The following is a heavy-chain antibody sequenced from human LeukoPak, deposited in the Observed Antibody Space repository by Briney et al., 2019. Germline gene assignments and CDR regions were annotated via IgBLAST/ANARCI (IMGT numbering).Heavy chain of an antibody. CDR2: INHSGST. J-gene: IGHJ4*02. Sequence: PSETLSLTCAVYGGSFSGYYWSWIRQPPGKGLEWIGEINHSGSTNYNPSLKSRVTISVDTSKNQFSLKLSSVTAADTAVYYCARGLAVGEMATSENTFDYWGQGTLVTVSS. D-gene: IGHD5-24*01. CDR1: GGSFSGYY. V-gene: IGHV4-34*01. CDR3: ARGLAVGEMATSENTFDY.